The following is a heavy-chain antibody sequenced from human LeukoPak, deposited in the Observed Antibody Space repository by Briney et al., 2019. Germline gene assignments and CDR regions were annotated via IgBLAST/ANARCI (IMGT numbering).Heavy chain of an antibody. J-gene: IGHJ4*02. CDR3: ARDGYSYAFDF. V-gene: IGHV3-23*01. CDR1: GFTFSSYA. CDR2: ISGSGGST. D-gene: IGHD5-18*01. Sequence: GGSLRLSCAASGFTFSSYAMSWVRQAPGKGLEWVSAISGSGGSTYYADSVKGRFTISRDNAQNSLYLQMNSLRAEDTAVYYCARDGYSYAFDFWGQGTLVTASS.